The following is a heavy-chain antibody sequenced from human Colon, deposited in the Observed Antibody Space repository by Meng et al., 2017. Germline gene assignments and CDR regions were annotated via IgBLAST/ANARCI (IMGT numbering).Heavy chain of an antibody. CDR1: GITFSTYS. CDR2: ISSSSTYI. V-gene: IGHV3-21*01. D-gene: IGHD6-6*01. CDR3: ARDSSAGRDYYYGMDV. J-gene: IGHJ6*02. Sequence: GESLRLSCAASGITFSTYSMHWVRQAPGKGLEWVASISSSSTYIYYEDSVKGRFIISRDNAKKSLYLQLSSLRAEDTAVYYCARDSSAGRDYYYGMDVWGQGTTVTVSS.